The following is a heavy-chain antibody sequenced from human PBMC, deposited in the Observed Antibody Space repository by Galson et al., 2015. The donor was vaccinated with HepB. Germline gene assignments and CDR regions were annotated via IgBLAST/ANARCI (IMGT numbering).Heavy chain of an antibody. V-gene: IGHV1-8*01. J-gene: IGHJ4*02. CDR2: MNPNSGNT. D-gene: IGHD5-12*01. CDR3: ARWTHTLGRLLRGYSGYDKYYFDY. Sequence: SVKVSCKASGYTFTSYDINWVRQATGQGLEWMGWMNPNSGNTGYAQKFQGRVTMTRNTSISTAYMELSSLRSEDTAVYYCARWTHTLGRLLRGYSGYDKYYFDYWGQGTLVTVSS. CDR1: GYTFTSYD.